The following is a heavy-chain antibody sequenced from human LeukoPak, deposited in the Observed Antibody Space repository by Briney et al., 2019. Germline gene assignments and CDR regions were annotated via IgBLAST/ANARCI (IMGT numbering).Heavy chain of an antibody. CDR1: GGSFSGYY. Sequence: SETLSLTCAVYGGSFSGYYWNWIRQAPGKGLEWIGEINHSGSTRYNPSLKSRLTMSVDTSRNQFSLNLDSVTAADTAVYYCARGTSFRRYSSSWFAEYFQHWGQGTLVTVSS. CDR2: INHSGST. V-gene: IGHV4-34*01. D-gene: IGHD6-13*01. CDR3: ARGTSFRRYSSSWFAEYFQH. J-gene: IGHJ1*01.